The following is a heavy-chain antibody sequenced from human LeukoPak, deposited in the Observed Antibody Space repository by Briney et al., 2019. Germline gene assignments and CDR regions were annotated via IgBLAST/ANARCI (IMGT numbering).Heavy chain of an antibody. Sequence: SETLSLTCTVSGGSISSYYWSWIRQPPGKGLEWIGSIYYSGSTYYNPSLKSRVTISVDTSKNQFSLKLGSVTAADTAVYYCARVGIVGAYYFDYWGQGTLVTVSS. CDR1: GGSISSYY. D-gene: IGHD1-26*01. V-gene: IGHV4-59*12. CDR3: ARVGIVGAYYFDY. J-gene: IGHJ4*02. CDR2: IYYSGST.